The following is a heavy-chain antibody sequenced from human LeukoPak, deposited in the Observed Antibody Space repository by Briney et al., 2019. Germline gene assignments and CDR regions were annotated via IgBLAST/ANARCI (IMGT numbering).Heavy chain of an antibody. Sequence: GGSLRLSCAASGFTFSSYWMSWVRQAPGKGLEWVANIKQDGSEKYYVDSVKGRFTISRDNAKNSLYLQMNSLRAEDTAVYYCARESPSLYFWSGTLGYWGQGTLVTVSS. J-gene: IGHJ4*02. V-gene: IGHV3-7*01. CDR3: ARESPSLYFWSGTLGY. CDR2: IKQDGSEK. CDR1: GFTFSSYW. D-gene: IGHD3-3*01.